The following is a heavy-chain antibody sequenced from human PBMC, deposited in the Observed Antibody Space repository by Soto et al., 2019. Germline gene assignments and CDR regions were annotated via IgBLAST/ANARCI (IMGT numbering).Heavy chain of an antibody. J-gene: IGHJ6*02. V-gene: IGHV4-31*03. CDR1: GGSISNGGYY. CDR2: IYYSGST. CDR3: ARWGPDRSSTSCQLGYYYYYGMDV. Sequence: SETLSLTCTVSGGSISNGGYYWSWIRQHPGKGLEWIGYIYYSGSTYYNPSLKSRVTISVDTSKNQFSLKLSSVTAADTAVYYCARWGPDRSSTSCQLGYYYYYGMDVWGQGTTVTVSS. D-gene: IGHD2-2*01.